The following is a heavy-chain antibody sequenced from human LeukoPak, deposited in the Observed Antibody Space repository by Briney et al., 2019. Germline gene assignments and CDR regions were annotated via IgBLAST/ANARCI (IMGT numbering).Heavy chain of an antibody. CDR2: IYYSGST. J-gene: IGHJ4*02. CDR1: GGSISSYY. CDR3: ARDTYYYDSSGYPFDY. V-gene: IGHV4-59*12. D-gene: IGHD3-22*01. Sequence: SETLSLTCTVSGGSISSYYWSWIRQPPGKGLEWIGYIYYSGSTNYNPSLKSRVTISVDTSKNLFSLKLSSVTAADAAVYYCARDTYYYDSSGYPFDYWGQGTLVTVSS.